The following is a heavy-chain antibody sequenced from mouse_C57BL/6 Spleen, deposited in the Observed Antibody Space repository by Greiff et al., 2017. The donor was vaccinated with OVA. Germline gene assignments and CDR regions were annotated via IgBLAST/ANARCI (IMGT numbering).Heavy chain of an antibody. J-gene: IGHJ2*01. CDR2: INPSSGYT. CDR3: ARTGDYGSSYGYYFDY. D-gene: IGHD1-1*01. CDR1: GYTFTSYT. Sequence: QVQLQQSGAELARPGASVKMSCKASGYTFTSYTMHWVKQRPGQGLEWIGYINPSSGYTKYNQKFKDKATLTADKSSSTAYMQLSSLTSEDSAVYYGARTGDYGSSYGYYFDYWGQGTTLTVSS. V-gene: IGHV1-4*01.